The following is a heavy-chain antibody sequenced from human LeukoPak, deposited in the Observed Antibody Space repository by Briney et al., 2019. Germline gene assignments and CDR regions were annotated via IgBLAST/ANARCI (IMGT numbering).Heavy chain of an antibody. CDR3: ARRRVTLVRGVDITSYYFDY. CDR2: ISSSSSYI. V-gene: IGHV3-21*04. J-gene: IGHJ4*02. CDR1: GFTFSSYS. D-gene: IGHD3-10*01. Sequence: GGSLRLSCAASGFTFSSYSMNWVRQAPGKGLEWVSSISSSSSYIYYADPVKGRFTISRDNAKNSLYLQMNSLRAEDTALYYCARRRVTLVRGVDITSYYFDYWGQGTLVTVSS.